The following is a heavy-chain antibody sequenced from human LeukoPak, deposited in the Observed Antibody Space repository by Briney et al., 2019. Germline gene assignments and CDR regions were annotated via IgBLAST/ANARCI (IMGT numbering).Heavy chain of an antibody. CDR1: GFTFDDYG. CDR2: INWNGGST. V-gene: IGHV3-20*04. Sequence: GGSLRLSCAASGFTFDDYGMRWVRQAPGKGLEWVSGINWNGGSTGYADSVKGRFTISRDNAKNSLYLQMNSLRAEDTALYYCARSYYYDSSGYSRPFDYWGQGTLVTVSS. J-gene: IGHJ4*02. D-gene: IGHD3-22*01. CDR3: ARSYYYDSSGYSRPFDY.